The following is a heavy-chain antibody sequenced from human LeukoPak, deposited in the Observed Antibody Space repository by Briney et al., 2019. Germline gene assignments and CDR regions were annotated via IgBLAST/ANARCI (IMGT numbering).Heavy chain of an antibody. CDR1: GGSISSSSYY. Sequence: SETLSLTCTVSGGSISSSSYYWGWIRQPPGKGLEWIRSIYYSGSTYYNPSLKSRVTISVDTYKNQFSLKLSSVTAADTAVYYCASIVGATRGLEDYWGQGTLVTVSS. CDR3: ASIVGATRGLEDY. J-gene: IGHJ4*02. D-gene: IGHD1-26*01. CDR2: IYYSGST. V-gene: IGHV4-39*01.